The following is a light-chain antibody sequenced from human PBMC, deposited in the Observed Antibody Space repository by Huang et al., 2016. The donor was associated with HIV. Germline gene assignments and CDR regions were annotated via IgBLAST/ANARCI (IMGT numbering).Light chain of an antibody. Sequence: EIVLTQSPGTLSLSPGEIATLSRRASQSVSSSYLAWYQQKPGQAPRLRFYGASSRATGIPDRFSGSGSGTDFTLTISRLEPEDFAVYYCQQYDSSPWTFGQGTKVEIK. CDR3: QQYDSSPWT. CDR2: GAS. J-gene: IGKJ1*01. CDR1: QSVSSSY. V-gene: IGKV3-20*01.